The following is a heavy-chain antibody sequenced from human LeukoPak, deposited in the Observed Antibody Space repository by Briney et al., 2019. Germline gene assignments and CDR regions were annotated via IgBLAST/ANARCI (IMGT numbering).Heavy chain of an antibody. Sequence: GGSLRLSCAASGFTFSSYAMSWVRQAPGKGLEWVSAISGSGGSTYYADSVKGRFTTSRDNSKNTLYLQMNSLRAEDTAVYYCARSMIVVVKSAFDIWGQGTMVTVSS. D-gene: IGHD3-22*01. CDR1: GFTFSSYA. J-gene: IGHJ3*02. V-gene: IGHV3-23*01. CDR3: ARSMIVVVKSAFDI. CDR2: ISGSGGST.